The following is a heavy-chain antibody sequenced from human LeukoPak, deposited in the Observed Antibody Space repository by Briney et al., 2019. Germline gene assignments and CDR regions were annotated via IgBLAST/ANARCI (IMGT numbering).Heavy chain of an antibody. CDR2: IYYSGST. CDR1: GGSISSSSYY. V-gene: IGHV4-39*01. J-gene: IGHJ4*02. Sequence: SSETLSLTCTVSGGSISSSSYYWGWIRQPPGKGLEWIGSIYYSGSTYYNPSLKSRVTISVDTSKNQFSLKLSSVTAADTAVYYCARLDYGGNSDFDYWGQGTLVTVSS. D-gene: IGHD4-23*01. CDR3: ARLDYGGNSDFDY.